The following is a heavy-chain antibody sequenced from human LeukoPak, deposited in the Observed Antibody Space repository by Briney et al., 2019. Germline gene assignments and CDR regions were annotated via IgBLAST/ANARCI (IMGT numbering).Heavy chain of an antibody. V-gene: IGHV4-38-2*02. D-gene: IGHD3-16*02. CDR2: IYHTGST. J-gene: IGHJ4*02. CDR3: ARDKDDYVWGTYRW. Sequence: SETLSLTCTVSGYSISSGYYWGWVRQAPGKGLEWIGSIYHTGSTDYNPSLKSRLTISVDMSKNQFSLNLRSVTAADTAVYYCARDKDDYVWGTYRWWGQGMLVTVSS. CDR1: GYSISSGYY.